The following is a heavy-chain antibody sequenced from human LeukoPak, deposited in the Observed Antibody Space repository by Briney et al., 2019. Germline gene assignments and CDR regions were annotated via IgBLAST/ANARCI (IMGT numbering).Heavy chain of an antibody. CDR2: ISSSSSYI. Sequence: GALRLSCAASGFTFSSYSMNWVRQAPGKGLEWASSISSSSSYIYYADSVKGRFTISRDNAKNSLYLQMNSLRAEDTAVYYCARNGQQLAYYFDYWGQGTLVTVSS. CDR1: GFTFSSYS. D-gene: IGHD6-6*01. V-gene: IGHV3-21*01. CDR3: ARNGQQLAYYFDY. J-gene: IGHJ4*02.